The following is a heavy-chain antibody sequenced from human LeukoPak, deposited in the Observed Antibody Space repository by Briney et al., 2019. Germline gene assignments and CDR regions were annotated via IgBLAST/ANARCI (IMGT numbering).Heavy chain of an antibody. CDR3: ARVSKPGWYDYYYMDV. CDR1: GFTFSSYE. J-gene: IGHJ6*03. CDR2: ISSSGSTI. D-gene: IGHD2/OR15-2a*01. Sequence: GGSLRLSCAASGFTFSSYEMNWVRQAPGKGLEWVSYISSSGSTIFYADSVKGRFTISRDNAKNSLYLQMDSLRVEDTAVYYCARVSKPGWYDYYYMDVWGKGTTVTVSS. V-gene: IGHV3-48*03.